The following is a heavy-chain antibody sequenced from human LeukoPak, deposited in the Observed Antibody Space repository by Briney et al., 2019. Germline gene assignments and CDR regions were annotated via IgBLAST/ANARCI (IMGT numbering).Heavy chain of an antibody. CDR1: GYTFTSYG. J-gene: IGHJ6*03. CDR2: IRVYNGNT. Sequence: ASVKVSCKASGYTFTSYGINWVRQAPGQGLEWMGWIRVYNGNTNYAQKLQGRITMTTDTSTSTAYMELRSLRSDDTAVYYCARGPGGRSGYYPLEDYYYYYYMDVWGKGTTVTVSS. CDR3: ARGPGGRSGYYPLEDYYYYYYMDV. V-gene: IGHV1-18*01. D-gene: IGHD3-22*01.